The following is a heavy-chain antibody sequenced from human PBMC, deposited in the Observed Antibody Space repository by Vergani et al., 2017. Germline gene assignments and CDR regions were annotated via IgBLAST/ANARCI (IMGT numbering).Heavy chain of an antibody. CDR2: INPSGGST. CDR1: GYTFTSYY. V-gene: IGHV1-46*03. J-gene: IGHJ5*02. D-gene: IGHD2-2*01. Sequence: QEQLVQSGAEVRKPGASVKVSCKASGYTFTSYYMHWVRQAPGQGLEWMGIINPSGGSTSYAQKFQGRVTMTRDTSTSTVYMELSSLRSEDTAVYYCARGTLGFVVVPAAMDWFDPWGQGTLVTVSS. CDR3: ARGTLGFVVVPAAMDWFDP.